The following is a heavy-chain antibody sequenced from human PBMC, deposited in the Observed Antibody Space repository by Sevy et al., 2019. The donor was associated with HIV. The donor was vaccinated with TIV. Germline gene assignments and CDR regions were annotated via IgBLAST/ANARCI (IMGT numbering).Heavy chain of an antibody. CDR1: GFTFSSYG. Sequence: GGSLRLSCAASGFTFSSYGMHWVRQAPGKGLEWVAVISYDGSNKYYADSVKGRFTISRDNSKNTLYLQMNSLRAEDTAVYYCAKDPHSGSSLVEYFQHWGQGTLVTVSS. CDR3: AKDPHSGSSLVEYFQH. J-gene: IGHJ1*01. CDR2: ISYDGSNK. V-gene: IGHV3-30*18. D-gene: IGHD1-26*01.